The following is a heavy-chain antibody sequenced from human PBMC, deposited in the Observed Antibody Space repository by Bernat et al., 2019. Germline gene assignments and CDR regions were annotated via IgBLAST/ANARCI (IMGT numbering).Heavy chain of an antibody. Sequence: QVQLVESGGGVVQLGRSLRLSCAASGYTFSSYGMHWVRQAPGKGLEWVAIISYDGSNKYYADSVKGRFTISRDNSKNTLYLQMNSLRAEDTAVYYCARDSSGWYYYYYGMDVWGQGTTVTVSS. D-gene: IGHD6-19*01. CDR1: GYTFSSYG. V-gene: IGHV3-30*03. CDR3: ARDSSGWYYYYYGMDV. CDR2: ISYDGSNK. J-gene: IGHJ6*02.